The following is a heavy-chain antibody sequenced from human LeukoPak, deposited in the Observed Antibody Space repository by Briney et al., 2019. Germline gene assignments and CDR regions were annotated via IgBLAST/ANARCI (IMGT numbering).Heavy chain of an antibody. Sequence: GGSLRLSCAASGFTFSGFAMSWIRQAPGKGLEWVSSISRSGESTFYADSVRGRFTISRDNSKNTVSLQMNNLRPDDTAVYYCARDFGYWGQGTLVTVSS. CDR3: ARDFGY. CDR1: GFTFSGFA. V-gene: IGHV3-23*01. J-gene: IGHJ4*02. CDR2: ISRSGEST.